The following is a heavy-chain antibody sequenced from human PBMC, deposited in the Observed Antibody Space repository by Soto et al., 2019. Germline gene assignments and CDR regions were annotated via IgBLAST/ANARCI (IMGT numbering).Heavy chain of an antibody. V-gene: IGHV3-7*03. CDR1: GFAFSSYW. Sequence: EVQLVESGGDLVQPGGPLRLSCAASGFAFSSYWMSWARQAPGKGLEWVAVIKQDGSETYYVDSVKGRFTISRDNGKNSLYLQMNSLRAEDTAVYFCVADWGQLSGAWGQGILVTVSS. D-gene: IGHD3-16*01. CDR2: IKQDGSET. J-gene: IGHJ5*02. CDR3: VADWGQLSGA.